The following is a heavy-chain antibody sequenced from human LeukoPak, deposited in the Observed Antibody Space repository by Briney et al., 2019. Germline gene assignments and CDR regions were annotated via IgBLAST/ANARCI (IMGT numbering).Heavy chain of an antibody. CDR1: GFTFSSYS. D-gene: IGHD2-8*01. J-gene: IGHJ4*02. CDR2: ISSSSSTI. CDR3: ARDRYCTNGVCYTHFDY. V-gene: IGHV3-48*01. Sequence: PGGSLRLSCAASGFTFSSYSMNWVRQAPGKGLEWVSYISSSSSTIYYADSVKGRFTISRDNAKNSLYLQMNSLRAEDTAAYYCARDRYCTNGVCYTHFDYWGQGTLVTVSS.